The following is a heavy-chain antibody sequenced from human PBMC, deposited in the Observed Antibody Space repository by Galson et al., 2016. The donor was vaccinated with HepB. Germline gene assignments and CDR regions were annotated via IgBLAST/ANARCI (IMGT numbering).Heavy chain of an antibody. V-gene: IGHV3-74*01. CDR1: GFTFSTSW. J-gene: IGHJ4*02. D-gene: IGHD5-12*01. CDR3: AKDPKGYSGYGLFDY. CDR2: GNNDGSDT. Sequence: SLRLSCAASGFTFSTSWMHWVRQAPGEGLVWVSIGNNDGSDTRYADSVKGRFTISRDNAKNTLFLQMNSLRVEDTAVYYCAKDPKGYSGYGLFDYWGQGTLVTVSS.